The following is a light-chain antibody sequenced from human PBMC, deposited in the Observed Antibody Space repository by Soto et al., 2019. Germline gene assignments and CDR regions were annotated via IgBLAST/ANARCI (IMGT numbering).Light chain of an antibody. CDR3: PQRSSWGHT. J-gene: IGKJ4*01. Sequence: EIVLTQSPATLSLSPGERATLSCRASQSVSSYLAWYQQKPGQAPRLLIYDASNRATGIPARFSGSGSGTAFTLTISSLEPEDFAVYYCPQRSSWGHTFGGGTKVEIK. CDR1: QSVSSY. V-gene: IGKV3-11*01. CDR2: DAS.